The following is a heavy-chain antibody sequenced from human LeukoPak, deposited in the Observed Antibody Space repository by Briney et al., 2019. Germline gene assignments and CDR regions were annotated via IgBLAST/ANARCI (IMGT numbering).Heavy chain of an antibody. CDR3: ARPLGYSSSWYYYYYYGMDV. Sequence: PGRSLRLSCAASGFTFSSYGMHWVRQAPGKGLEWVAVIPYDGSNKYYADSVKGRFTISRDNSKNTLYLQMNSLRAEDTAVYYCARPLGYSSSWYYYYYYGMDVWGQGTTVTVSS. J-gene: IGHJ6*02. D-gene: IGHD6-13*01. CDR2: IPYDGSNK. CDR1: GFTFSSYG. V-gene: IGHV3-30*03.